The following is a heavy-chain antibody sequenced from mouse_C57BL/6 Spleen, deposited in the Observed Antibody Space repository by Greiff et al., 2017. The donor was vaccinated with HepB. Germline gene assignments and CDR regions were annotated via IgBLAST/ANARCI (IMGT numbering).Heavy chain of an antibody. J-gene: IGHJ1*03. D-gene: IGHD4-1*01. CDR2: ISDGGSYT. CDR1: GFTFSSYA. Sequence: EVKLMESGGGLVKPGGSLKLSCAASGFTFSSYAMSWVRQTPEKRLEWVATISDGGSYTYYPDNVKGRFTISRDNAKNNLYLQMSHLKSEDTAMYYCARSNLGRYFDVWGTGTTVPSPQ. CDR3: ARSNLGRYFDV. V-gene: IGHV5-4*03.